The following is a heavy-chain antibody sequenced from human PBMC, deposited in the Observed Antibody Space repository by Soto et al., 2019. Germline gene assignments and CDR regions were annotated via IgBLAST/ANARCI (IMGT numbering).Heavy chain of an antibody. V-gene: IGHV5-51*01. CDR3: AASIFYYGMDV. J-gene: IGHJ6*02. CDR1: GSPFTNYW. Sequence: GESLKSSCKGSGSPFTNYWIGLVRQIPGKGLEWMGILYPGDSDTKYNPSFQGQVTISADKSITTTYLQWRRPKASDTAIYYCAASIFYYGMDVWGQGTTVTVSS. CDR2: LYPGDSDT.